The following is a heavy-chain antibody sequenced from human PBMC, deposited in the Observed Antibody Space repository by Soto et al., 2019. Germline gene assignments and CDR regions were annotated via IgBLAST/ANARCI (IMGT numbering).Heavy chain of an antibody. Sequence: SETLSLTCAVYGGSFSGYYWSWIRQPPGKGLEWIGEINHSGSTNYNPSLKSRVTISVDTSKNQFSLKLSSVTAADTAVYYCARGRGPQPNWFDPWGQGTLVTVSS. CDR1: GGSFSGYY. CDR3: ARGRGPQPNWFDP. J-gene: IGHJ5*02. D-gene: IGHD1-1*01. V-gene: IGHV4-34*01. CDR2: INHSGST.